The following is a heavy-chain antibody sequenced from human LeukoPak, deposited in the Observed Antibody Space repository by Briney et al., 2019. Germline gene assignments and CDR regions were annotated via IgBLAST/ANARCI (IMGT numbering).Heavy chain of an antibody. CDR1: GFTFSSYA. CDR3: ARVLPDRNYPDY. V-gene: IGHV3-30*14. D-gene: IGHD4-11*01. J-gene: IGHJ4*02. CDR2: ISYDGSNK. Sequence: PGGSLRLSCAASGFTFSSYAMHWVRQAPGKGLEWVAVISYDGSNKYYADSVKGRFTISRDNSKNTLYLQMNSLRAEDTAVYYCARVLPDRNYPDYWGQGTLVTVSS.